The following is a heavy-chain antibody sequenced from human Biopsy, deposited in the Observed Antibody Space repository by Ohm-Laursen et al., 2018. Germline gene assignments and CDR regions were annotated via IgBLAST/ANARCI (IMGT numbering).Heavy chain of an antibody. CDR2: IYSGGNT. D-gene: IGHD6-19*01. V-gene: IGHV4-61*01. CDR3: ARGRRTSGWPYFAN. CDR1: GDSLSSGPDN. Sequence: GILSLTCTVSGDSLSSGPDNWSWIRQPPGQGLEYIGFIYSGGNTNYNPSLQNRVTMSVDTSKNQFSLKLSSVIAADTAVYYCARGRRTSGWPYFANWGQGTLVIVSS. J-gene: IGHJ4*02.